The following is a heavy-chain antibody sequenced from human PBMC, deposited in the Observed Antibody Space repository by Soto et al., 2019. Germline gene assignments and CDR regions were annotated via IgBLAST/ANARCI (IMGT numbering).Heavy chain of an antibody. CDR3: ARGGSLNWYFDL. CDR2: INSDGSST. J-gene: IGHJ2*01. CDR1: GFTFSSYW. D-gene: IGHD1-26*01. Sequence: EVQLVESGGGLVQPGGSLRLSCAASGFTFSSYWMHWVRQAPGKGLVWVSRINSDGSSTSYADSVKGRFTISRDNXXXTXXXXXXXXXXXDTAXYYCARGGSLNWYFDLWGRGTLVTVSS. V-gene: IGHV3-74*01.